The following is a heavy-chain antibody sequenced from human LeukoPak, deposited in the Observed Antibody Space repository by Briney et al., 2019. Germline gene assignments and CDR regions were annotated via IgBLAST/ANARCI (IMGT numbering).Heavy chain of an antibody. CDR3: AELGITMIGGV. J-gene: IGHJ6*04. D-gene: IGHD3-10*02. Sequence: GGSLRLSCAASGFTFSSYEMNWVRQAPGKGLEWVSYISSSGSTIYYGDSVKGRCTISRDNAKNSLYLQMNSLRAEDTAVYYCAELGITMIGGVWGKGTTVTISS. V-gene: IGHV3-48*03. CDR2: ISSSGSTI. CDR1: GFTFSSYE.